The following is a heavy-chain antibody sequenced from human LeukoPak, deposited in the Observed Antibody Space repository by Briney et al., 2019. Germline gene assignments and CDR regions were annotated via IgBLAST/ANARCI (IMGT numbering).Heavy chain of an antibody. D-gene: IGHD3-22*01. CDR1: GFTFSNAW. CDR2: ISRSRSYI. CDR3: ARVRFNYYDSSGYYVDY. Sequence: GGSLRLSRAPSGFTFSNAWMHWVRQAPGKGRAWVSSISRSRSYIYYADSVKGRFTISRDNAKNSLYLQMNSLRAEDTAVYYCARVRFNYYDSSGYYVDYWGQGTLVTVSS. V-gene: IGHV3-21*01. J-gene: IGHJ4*02.